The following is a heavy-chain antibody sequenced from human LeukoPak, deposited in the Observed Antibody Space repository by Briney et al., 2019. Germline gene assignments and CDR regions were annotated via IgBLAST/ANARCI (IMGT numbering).Heavy chain of an antibody. V-gene: IGHV3-21*01. CDR1: GFTFSSYA. CDR3: ARDQYCGGDCFTT. J-gene: IGHJ5*02. CDR2: ISSNSVHI. D-gene: IGHD2-21*02. Sequence: GGSLRLSCAASGFTFSSYAMSWVRQAPGKGLEWVSSISSNSVHIYNAASVKGRFTISRDNAKNSLYLQMDSLRVEDTAVYYCARDQYCGGDCFTTWGQGTLVTVSS.